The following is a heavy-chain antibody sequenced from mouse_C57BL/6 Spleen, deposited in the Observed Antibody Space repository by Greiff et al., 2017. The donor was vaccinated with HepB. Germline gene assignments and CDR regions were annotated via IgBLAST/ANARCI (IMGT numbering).Heavy chain of an antibody. CDR3: ARGGYYYGRKGYFDY. V-gene: IGHV1-19*01. J-gene: IGHJ2*01. CDR2: INPYNGGT. CDR1: GYTFTDYY. Sequence: EVQLQQSGPVLVKPGASVKMSCKASGYTFTDYYMNWVKQSHGKSLEWIGVINPYNGGTSYNQKFKGKATLTVDKSSSTAYMELNSLTSEDSAVYYCARGGYYYGRKGYFDYWGQGTTLTVSS. D-gene: IGHD1-1*01.